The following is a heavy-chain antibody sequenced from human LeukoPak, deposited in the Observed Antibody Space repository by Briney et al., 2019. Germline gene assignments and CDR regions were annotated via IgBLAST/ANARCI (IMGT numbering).Heavy chain of an antibody. V-gene: IGHV4-61*01. Sequence: KSSETLSLTCTVSGGSVSSGSYYWSWIRQPPGKGLEWIGNIYYSGSTNYNPSLKSRVTISVDTSKNQFPLKLSSVTAADTAVYYCAKDGGSHLFDYWGQGALVTVSS. CDR3: AKDGGSHLFDY. D-gene: IGHD1-26*01. CDR2: IYYSGST. CDR1: GGSVSSGSYY. J-gene: IGHJ4*02.